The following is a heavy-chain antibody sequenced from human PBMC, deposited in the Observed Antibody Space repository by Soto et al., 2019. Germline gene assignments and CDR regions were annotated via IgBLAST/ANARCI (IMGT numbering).Heavy chain of an antibody. CDR3: ARDRRDSYFAY. CDR1: GFSDSSNY. Sequence: GGSLRLYCAASGFSDSSNYMSWVRQAPGKGLQWVSVIYSGGSTYYADSVKGRFTISRDNSKNTLYLQMNSLRAEDTSVYYCARDRRDSYFAYWGQRTLITVSS. J-gene: IGHJ4*02. V-gene: IGHV3-53*01. CDR2: IYSGGST.